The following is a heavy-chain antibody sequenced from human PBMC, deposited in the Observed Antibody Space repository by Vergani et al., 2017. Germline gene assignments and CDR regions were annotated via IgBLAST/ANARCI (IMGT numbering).Heavy chain of an antibody. Sequence: EVQLVESGGGLVQPGGSLRLSCAASGFTFSSYSMNWVRQAPGKGLEWVSYISSSSSTIYYADSVKGRFTISRDNAKNSLYLQMNSLRAEDTAVYYCARDRELTAMDVWGQGTTVTVSS. CDR2: ISSSSSTI. V-gene: IGHV3-48*04. CDR3: ARDRELTAMDV. J-gene: IGHJ6*02. D-gene: IGHD1-14*01. CDR1: GFTFSSYS.